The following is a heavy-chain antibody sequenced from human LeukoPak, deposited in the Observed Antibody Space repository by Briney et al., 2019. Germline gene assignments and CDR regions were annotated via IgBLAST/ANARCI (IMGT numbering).Heavy chain of an antibody. CDR3: ARGHSSGGHIYFQH. V-gene: IGHV4-34*01. Sequence: NPSETLSLTCAVYGGSFSGYYWSWIRQPPGKGLEWIGEINHSGSTNYNPSLKSRVTISVDTSKNQFSLKLSSVTAADTAVYYCARGHSSGGHIYFQHWGQGTLVTVSS. D-gene: IGHD6-19*01. CDR2: INHSGST. J-gene: IGHJ1*01. CDR1: GGSFSGYY.